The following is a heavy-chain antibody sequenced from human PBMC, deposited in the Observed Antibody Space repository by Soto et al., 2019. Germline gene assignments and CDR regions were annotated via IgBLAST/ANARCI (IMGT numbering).Heavy chain of an antibody. D-gene: IGHD3-3*01. Sequence: VASVKVSCKASGYTFTSSGISWVRQAPGQGLEWMGWISTDNGNTNYAQHLQGRVSMTTDTSTSTAYMDLRSLRSDDTAVYYCARDKGITTFGVYSMYYYGMDVWS. CDR1: GYTFTSSG. J-gene: IGHJ6*02. V-gene: IGHV1-18*01. CDR2: ISTDNGNT. CDR3: ARDKGITTFGVYSMYYYGMDV.